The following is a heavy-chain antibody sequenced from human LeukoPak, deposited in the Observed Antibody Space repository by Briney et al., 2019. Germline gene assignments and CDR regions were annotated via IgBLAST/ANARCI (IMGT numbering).Heavy chain of an antibody. CDR2: ITWNRDNI. Sequence: SGGSLRPSCKVPGFTFDDYAMHWVRQTPGKGLGWVSGITWNRDNIGYGDSVKGRFTISRDNVKNVLYLQMNSLRPEDTALYYCAKDLSSAITSALVLDVWGQGTTVIVS. CDR3: AKDLSSAITSALVLDV. D-gene: IGHD3-22*01. V-gene: IGHV3-9*01. CDR1: GFTFDDYA. J-gene: IGHJ6*02.